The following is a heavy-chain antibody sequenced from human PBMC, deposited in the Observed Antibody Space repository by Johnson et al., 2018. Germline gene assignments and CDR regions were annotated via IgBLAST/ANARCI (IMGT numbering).Heavy chain of an antibody. CDR2: ISGSGAT. Sequence: VQLVESGGDLVQPGGSLRLSCAASGFTFGNYAMGWVRKAPGKGLEWVSVISGSGATYYADSVKGRFTISRDNSKSTLYLQMDSLRAEDTAVYHCARGRDGYSGKWGHDYFDYWGQGTLVTVSS. J-gene: IGHJ4*02. CDR1: GFTFGNYA. CDR3: ARGRDGYSGKWGHDYFDY. V-gene: IGHV3-23*04. D-gene: IGHD5-24*01.